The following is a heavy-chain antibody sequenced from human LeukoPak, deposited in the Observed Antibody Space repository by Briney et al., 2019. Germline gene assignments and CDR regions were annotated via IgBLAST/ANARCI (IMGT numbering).Heavy chain of an antibody. CDR3: ARDESVGGPFDY. V-gene: IGHV4-38-2*02. CDR1: GYSISSGYY. J-gene: IGHJ4*02. CDR2: IYHSGRT. D-gene: IGHD3-16*01. Sequence: SETLSLTCTVSGYSISSGYYWGWIRQPPGKGLEWIGSIYHSGRTYYNPSLKSRDTISVDTSKNQFSLKLSSVTAADTAVYYCARDESVGGPFDYWGQGTLVTVSS.